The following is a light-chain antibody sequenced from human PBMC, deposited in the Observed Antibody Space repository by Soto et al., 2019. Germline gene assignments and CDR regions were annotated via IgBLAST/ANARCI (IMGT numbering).Light chain of an antibody. CDR1: ISNIGSGYA. J-gene: IGLJ2*01. CDR2: GDT. V-gene: IGLV1-40*01. CDR3: QSYDSSLRGVV. Sequence: QSVLTQPPSVSGAPGQRVTISCTGSISNIGSGYAVYWYRQLPGTAPKLLIYGDTNRPSGVPDRFSGSKSGTSASLAISGLQAEDEADYYCQSYDSSLRGVVFGGGTKLTV.